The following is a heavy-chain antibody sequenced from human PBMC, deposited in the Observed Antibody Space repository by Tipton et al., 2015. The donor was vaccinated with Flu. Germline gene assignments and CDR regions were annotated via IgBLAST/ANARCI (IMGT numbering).Heavy chain of an antibody. D-gene: IGHD5-12*01. CDR1: GGSISGYY. CDR3: ARDLRGYSGYTGGDAFDL. CDR2: IYYSGST. J-gene: IGHJ3*01. Sequence: TLSLTCTVSGGSISGYYWSWIRQPPGKGLEWIAYIYYSGSTNYNPSLKSRVTISVDMSKNQFSLKLNSVTAADTALYYCARDLRGYSGYTGGDAFDLWGPGIMVTVSS. V-gene: IGHV4-59*01.